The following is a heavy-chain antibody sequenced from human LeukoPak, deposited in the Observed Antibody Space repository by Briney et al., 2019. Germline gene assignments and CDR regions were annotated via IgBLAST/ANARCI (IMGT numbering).Heavy chain of an antibody. CDR1: GFTFDDYA. CDR3: AKSRILTGYYSGSFDY. D-gene: IGHD3-9*01. V-gene: IGHV3-9*01. Sequence: GGSLRLSCAASGFTFDDYAMHWVRQAPGKGLEWVSGISWNSGSIGYADYVKGRFTISRDNAKNSLYLQMNSLRAEDTVLYYCAKSRILTGYYSGSFDYWGQGTLVTVSS. CDR2: ISWNSGSI. J-gene: IGHJ4*02.